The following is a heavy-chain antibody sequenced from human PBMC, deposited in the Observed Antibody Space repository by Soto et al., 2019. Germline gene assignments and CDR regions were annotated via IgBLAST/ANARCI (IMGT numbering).Heavy chain of an antibody. CDR3: ARVYWQWLVQHY. V-gene: IGHV3-11*05. Sequence: QVQLVESGGGLVKPGGSLRLSCAASGFTFSDYYMSWIRQAPGKGLEWVSYISSSSSYTNYADSVKGRFTISRDNAKNSLYLQMNSLRAEDTAVYYCARVYWQWLVQHYWGQRTLVTVSS. J-gene: IGHJ4*02. D-gene: IGHD6-19*01. CDR2: ISSSSSYT. CDR1: GFTFSDYY.